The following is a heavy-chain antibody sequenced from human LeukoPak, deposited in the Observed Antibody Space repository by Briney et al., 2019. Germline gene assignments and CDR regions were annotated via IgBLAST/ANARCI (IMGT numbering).Heavy chain of an antibody. V-gene: IGHV4-39*02. CDR1: GGSISSSSYY. CDR3: ARDPTAAGKGAWFDP. CDR2: IYYSGST. Sequence: SETLSLTCTVSGGSISSSSYYWGWIRQPPGKRLEWIGSIYYSGSTYYNPSLKSRVTISVDTSKNQFSLKLSSVAAADTAVYYCARDPTAAGKGAWFDPWGQGTLVTVSS. J-gene: IGHJ5*02. D-gene: IGHD6-13*01.